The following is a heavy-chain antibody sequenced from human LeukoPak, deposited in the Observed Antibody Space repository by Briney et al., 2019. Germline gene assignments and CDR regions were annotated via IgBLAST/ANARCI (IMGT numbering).Heavy chain of an antibody. V-gene: IGHV3-74*01. CDR1: GFTFSSYW. Sequence: PGGSLRLXCAASGFTFSSYWMHWDRRAPGKGLVWVSRINSDGSSTSYADSVKGRFTISRDNAKNTLYLQMNSLRAEDTAVYYCARAQKYNYDFWSGSSYYYYYMDVWGKGTTVTVSS. J-gene: IGHJ6*03. D-gene: IGHD3-3*01. CDR3: ARAQKYNYDFWSGSSYYYYYMDV. CDR2: INSDGSST.